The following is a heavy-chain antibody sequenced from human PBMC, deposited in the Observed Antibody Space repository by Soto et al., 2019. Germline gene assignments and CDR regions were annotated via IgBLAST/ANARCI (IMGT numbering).Heavy chain of an antibody. CDR1: GFTFSSYS. Sequence: PGGSLRLSCAASGFTFSSYSMNWVRQAPGKGLEWVSSISSSSSYIYYADSVKGRFTISRDNAKNSLYLQMNSLRAEDTAVYYCARGSDYYDSSGHFDYWGQGTLVTVSS. CDR2: ISSSSSYI. V-gene: IGHV3-21*01. J-gene: IGHJ4*02. CDR3: ARGSDYYDSSGHFDY. D-gene: IGHD3-22*01.